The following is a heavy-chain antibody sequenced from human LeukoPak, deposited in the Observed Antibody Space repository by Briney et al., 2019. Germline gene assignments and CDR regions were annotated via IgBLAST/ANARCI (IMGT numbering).Heavy chain of an antibody. V-gene: IGHV1-24*01. Sequence: ASVKVSCKVSGKILSDLSIHWLRQPRGKGLEGLGGSDPEDGERIYAQMFQGRVTMTEDTSIDTAYMELSSLRSEDTAVYYCVTGFTTMAVDYFDYWGQGTLVTVSP. CDR1: GKILSDLS. J-gene: IGHJ4*02. CDR3: VTGFTTMAVDYFDY. D-gene: IGHD5-18*01. CDR2: SDPEDGER.